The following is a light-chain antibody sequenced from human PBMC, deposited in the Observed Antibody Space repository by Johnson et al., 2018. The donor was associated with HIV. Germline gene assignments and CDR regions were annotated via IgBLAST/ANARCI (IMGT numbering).Light chain of an antibody. CDR1: SSNIGNNY. J-gene: IGLJ1*01. CDR2: EHN. Sequence: HSVLTQPPSVSAAPGQKVTISCSGSSSNIGNNYVSWYQQLPGTAPKLLIYEHNKRPSGIPDRFSGSKSGTSATLAITGLPTGDEADYYCGTWACSLSAPYVFGTGTKVTVL. V-gene: IGLV1-51*02. CDR3: GTWACSLSAPYV.